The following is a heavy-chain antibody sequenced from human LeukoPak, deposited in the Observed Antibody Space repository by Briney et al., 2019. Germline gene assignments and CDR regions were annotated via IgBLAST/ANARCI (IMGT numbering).Heavy chain of an antibody. CDR1: GFTFSSTS. Sequence: GGSRRRSCAAAGFTFSSTSMSWVRHAPGKGLVWVSRIASGGSTTTYADSVRGRFNISRDNAKNTLYPQMNSLRVEDTAVYYFARGRPHGNDYWGQGTLVTVSS. D-gene: IGHD4-23*01. CDR3: ARGRPHGNDY. V-gene: IGHV3-74*01. J-gene: IGHJ4*02. CDR2: IASGGSTT.